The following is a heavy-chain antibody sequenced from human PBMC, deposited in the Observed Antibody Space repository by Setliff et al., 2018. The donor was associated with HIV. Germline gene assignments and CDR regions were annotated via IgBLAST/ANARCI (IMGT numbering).Heavy chain of an antibody. V-gene: IGHV3-74*03. CDR2: ISPDGSST. CDR1: GFSFSSNW. D-gene: IGHD3-3*01. Sequence: PGGSLRLSCAGSGFSFSSNWIHWVRQTAGKGLLWVSRISPDGSSTMYADSVKGRFTISRDNAKNTVYLQMNSLRAEDTAVYYCVRVVTIFSTGPHFDPWGQGTLVTVSS. J-gene: IGHJ5*02. CDR3: VRVVTIFSTGPHFDP.